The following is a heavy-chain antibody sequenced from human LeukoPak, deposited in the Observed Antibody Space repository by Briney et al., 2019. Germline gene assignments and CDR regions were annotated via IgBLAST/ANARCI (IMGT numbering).Heavy chain of an antibody. CDR1: AFTFSSYE. V-gene: IGHV3-48*03. J-gene: IGHJ6*04. Sequence: GGSLRLSCAASAFTFSSYEMNWVRQAPGKGLEWVSYISSSGSTIYYADSVKGRFTISRDNAKNSLYLQMNSLRAEDTAVYYCAELGITMIGGVWGKGTTVTISS. CDR2: ISSSGSTI. D-gene: IGHD3-10*02. CDR3: AELGITMIGGV.